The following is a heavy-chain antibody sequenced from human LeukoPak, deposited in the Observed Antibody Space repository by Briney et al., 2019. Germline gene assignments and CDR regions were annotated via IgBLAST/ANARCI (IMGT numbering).Heavy chain of an antibody. CDR1: GFTFSSHT. CDR3: ARAFYDSNAFDI. V-gene: IGHV3-48*02. Sequence: GGSLRLSCAASGFTFSSHTMNWVRQAPGKGLEWDSYISSISSIYYADSVRGLFTISRDNAKNTLYLQMNSLRDEDTAVYYCARAFYDSNAFDIWGQGTLVTVSS. D-gene: IGHD3-22*01. J-gene: IGHJ3*02. CDR2: ISSISSI.